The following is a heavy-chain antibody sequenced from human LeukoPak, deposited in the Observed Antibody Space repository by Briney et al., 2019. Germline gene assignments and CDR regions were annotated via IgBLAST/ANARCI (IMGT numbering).Heavy chain of an antibody. V-gene: IGHV3-30*03. J-gene: IGHJ3*02. CDR2: ISYDGSNK. Sequence: GRSLRLSCAASGFTFSSYGMHWVRQAPGKGLEWVAVISYDGSNKYYADSVKGRFTISRDNSKNTLYLQMNSLRAEDTAVYYCARDQSPYYYGSGSYTDAFDIWGQGTMVTASS. CDR3: ARDQSPYYYGSGSYTDAFDI. D-gene: IGHD3-10*01. CDR1: GFTFSSYG.